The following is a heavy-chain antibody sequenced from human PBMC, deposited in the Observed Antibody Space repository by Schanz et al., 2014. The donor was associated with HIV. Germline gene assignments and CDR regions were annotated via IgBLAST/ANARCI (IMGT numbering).Heavy chain of an antibody. Sequence: QVQLGESGGGVVQPGRSLRLSCAASGFTFSNYGMHWVRQGPGQGLGWVAFISYDGSNKYYADSVKGRFTISRDNSKNTLYLQMNSLRGEDTAVYYCARVANWDYYGMDVWGRGTTVTVSS. CDR1: GFTFSNYG. CDR2: ISYDGSNK. J-gene: IGHJ6*02. V-gene: IGHV3-30*03. CDR3: ARVANWDYYGMDV. D-gene: IGHD3-16*01.